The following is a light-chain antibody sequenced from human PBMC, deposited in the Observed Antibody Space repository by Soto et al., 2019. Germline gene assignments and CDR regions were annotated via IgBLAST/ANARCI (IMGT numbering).Light chain of an antibody. CDR1: SSDVGDYYY. V-gene: IGLV2-14*01. J-gene: IGLJ2*01. Sequence: QSALTQPASVSGSPGQSITISCSGTSSDVGDYYYVSWYQQHPCKAPKLLIYGVTDRPSGVSHRFSGSRSDSTASLTISGLQAEDEADYYCSSYTSSSTLIFGGGTKLTVL. CDR2: GVT. CDR3: SSYTSSSTLI.